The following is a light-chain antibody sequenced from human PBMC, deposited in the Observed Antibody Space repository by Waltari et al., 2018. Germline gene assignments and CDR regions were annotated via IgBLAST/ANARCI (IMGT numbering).Light chain of an antibody. Sequence: QSALTQPPSASGSPGQSVTISCTGTSSDVGGYNYVSWYQQHPGKAPKLMIYELSKRPSGVPDRFSGSKSGNTASLTVSGLQAEDEADYYCSSYAGSNTWVFGGGTKLTVL. CDR1: SSDVGGYNY. CDR2: ELS. CDR3: SSYAGSNTWV. V-gene: IGLV2-8*01. J-gene: IGLJ3*02.